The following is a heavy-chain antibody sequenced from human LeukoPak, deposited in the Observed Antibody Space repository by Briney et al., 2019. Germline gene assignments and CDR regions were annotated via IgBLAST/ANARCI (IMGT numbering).Heavy chain of an antibody. CDR3: ATIRLRFLEWLLNS. J-gene: IGHJ5*02. CDR1: GGTFSSYA. Sequence: ASVKVSCKASGGTFSSYAISWVRQAPGQGLEWMGGIIPIFGTANYAQKFQGRVTMTEDTSTDTAYMELSSLRSEDTAVYYCATIRLRFLEWLLNSWGQGTLVTVSS. CDR2: IIPIFGTA. D-gene: IGHD3-3*01. V-gene: IGHV1-69*06.